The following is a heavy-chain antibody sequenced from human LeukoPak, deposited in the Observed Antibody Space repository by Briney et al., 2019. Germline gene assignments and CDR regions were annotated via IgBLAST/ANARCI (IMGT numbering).Heavy chain of an antibody. Sequence: SETLSLTCTVSGGSISTYYWSWIRQPPGKGLEWIAYIDYSGNTNYNPSLKSRVTISVDTSKNQFSLKLSSVTAADTAVHYCARDRRRELLHAFDIWGQGTMVTVSS. CDR3: ARDRRRELLHAFDI. CDR1: GGSISTYY. V-gene: IGHV4-59*01. D-gene: IGHD1-7*01. J-gene: IGHJ3*02. CDR2: IDYSGNT.